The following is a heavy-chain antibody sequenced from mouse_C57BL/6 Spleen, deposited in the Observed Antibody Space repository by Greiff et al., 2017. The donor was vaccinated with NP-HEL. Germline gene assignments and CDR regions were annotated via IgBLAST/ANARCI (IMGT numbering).Heavy chain of an antibody. Sequence: VMLVESGPGLVQPSQSLSITCTVSGFSLTSYGVHWVRQSPGKGLEWLGVIWSGGSTDYNAAFISRLSISKDNSKSQVFFKMNRLQADDTAIYYCARKEEGSYAMDYWGQGTSVTVSS. CDR3: ARKEEGSYAMDY. J-gene: IGHJ4*01. V-gene: IGHV2-2*01. CDR1: GFSLTSYG. CDR2: IWSGGST.